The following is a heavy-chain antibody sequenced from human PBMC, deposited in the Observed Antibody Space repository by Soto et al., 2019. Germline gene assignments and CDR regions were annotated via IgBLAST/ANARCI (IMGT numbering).Heavy chain of an antibody. CDR3: ARQRSRGTMFGVVTSGVDY. CDR1: GGSISSSSYY. CDR2: IYYSGST. Sequence: QLQLQESGPGLVKPSETLSLTCTVSGGSISSSSYYWGWIRQPPGKGLEWIGSIYYSGSTYYNPSLKSRVTTAVDTSKNQFPLKLSSVTAADTAVYYCARQRSRGTMFGVVTSGVDYWGQGTLVTVSS. V-gene: IGHV4-39*01. D-gene: IGHD3-3*01. J-gene: IGHJ4*02.